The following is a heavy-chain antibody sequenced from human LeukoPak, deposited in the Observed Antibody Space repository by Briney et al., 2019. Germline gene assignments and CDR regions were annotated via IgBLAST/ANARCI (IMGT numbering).Heavy chain of an antibody. Sequence: GGSLRLSCAASGFTLSDYYMSWIRQAPGKGLEWVSYISSSGTTIYYADSVKGRFAISRDNAKNSLYPQMNSLRAEDTAVYYCARRRDFIDYWGQGTLVTVSS. CDR3: ARRRDFIDY. CDR2: ISSSGTTI. D-gene: IGHD3/OR15-3a*01. CDR1: GFTLSDYY. J-gene: IGHJ4*02. V-gene: IGHV3-11*01.